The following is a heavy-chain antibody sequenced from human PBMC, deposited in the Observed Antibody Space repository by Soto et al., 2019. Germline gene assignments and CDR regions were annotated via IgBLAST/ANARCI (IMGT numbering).Heavy chain of an antibody. CDR3: ARDPPTGNYYYYYMDV. V-gene: IGHV1-18*01. CDR2: ISAYNGNT. J-gene: IGHJ6*03. Sequence: GASVKVSCKASGYTFTSYGISWVRQAPGQGLEWMGWISAYNGNTNYAQKLQGRVTMTTDTSTSTAYMELRSLRSDDTAVYYCARDPPTGNYYYYYMDVWGKGTTVTVSS. CDR1: GYTFTSYG. D-gene: IGHD4-4*01.